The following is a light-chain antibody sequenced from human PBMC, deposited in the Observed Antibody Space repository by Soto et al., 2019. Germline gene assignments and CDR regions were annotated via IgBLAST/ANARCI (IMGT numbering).Light chain of an antibody. V-gene: IGLV1-47*01. CDR3: AAWDDSLSGWV. CDR1: SSNIGSNY. CDR2: RNN. Sequence: QSALTQPPSASGTPGQRVTISCSGSSSNIGSNYVYWYQQLPGKAPKLLIYRNNQRPSGVPDRFSGSKSGTSASLAISGLRSEDEADYYCAAWDDSLSGWVFGGGTKVTVL. J-gene: IGLJ3*02.